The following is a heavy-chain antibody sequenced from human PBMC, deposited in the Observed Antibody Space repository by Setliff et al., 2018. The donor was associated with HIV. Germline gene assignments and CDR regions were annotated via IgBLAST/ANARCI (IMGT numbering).Heavy chain of an antibody. J-gene: IGHJ4*02. CDR1: GFTFDDYA. D-gene: IGHD3-16*01. V-gene: IGHV3-9*01. CDR2: ITWDSKRI. Sequence: PGGSLRLSCAASGFTFDDYAMHWGRQSTGKGLEWVAGITWDSKRIAYADSVKGRFTISRDNAKNSVYLQMHSLRVEDTAVYYCAAVPWGHSSLIIDHWGQGTPVTVSS. CDR3: AAVPWGHSSLIIDH.